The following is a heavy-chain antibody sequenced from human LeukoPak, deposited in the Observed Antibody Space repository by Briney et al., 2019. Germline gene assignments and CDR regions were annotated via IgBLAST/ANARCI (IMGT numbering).Heavy chain of an antibody. CDR2: IYYSGGT. D-gene: IGHD6-6*01. CDR3: ARHFPGSYSSSSTHFDY. Sequence: SETLSLTCTVSGGSISSSSYYWGWIRQPPGKGLGGFGSIYYSGGTYYNPSLKSRVTISVDTSKNQFSLKLSSVTAADTAVYYCARHFPGSYSSSSTHFDYWGQGTLVTVSS. J-gene: IGHJ4*02. V-gene: IGHV4-39*01. CDR1: GGSISSSSYY.